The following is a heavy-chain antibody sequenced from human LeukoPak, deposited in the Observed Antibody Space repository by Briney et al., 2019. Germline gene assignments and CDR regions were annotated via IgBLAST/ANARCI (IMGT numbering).Heavy chain of an antibody. CDR1: GFTFSSYG. CDR3: AKDLGMVRGVTNFDY. V-gene: IGHV3-30*18. Sequence: GGSLRLSCAASGFTFSSYGTHWVRQAPGKGLEWVAVISYDGSNKYYADSVKGRFTISRDNSKNTLYLQMNSLRAEDTAVYYCAKDLGMVRGVTNFDYWGQGTLVTVSS. D-gene: IGHD3-10*01. CDR2: ISYDGSNK. J-gene: IGHJ4*02.